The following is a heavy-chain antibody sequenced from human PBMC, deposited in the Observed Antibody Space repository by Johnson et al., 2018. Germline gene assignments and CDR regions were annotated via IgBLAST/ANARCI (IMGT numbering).Heavy chain of an antibody. V-gene: IGHV3-23*04. D-gene: IGHD3-3*02. CDR2: VSGSGGST. J-gene: IGHJ6*03. CDR3: CQAFYYCYMDV. CDR1: GLTFSSYA. Sequence: VQLVESGGGLVQPGGSLRLSCAASGLTFSSYAMTWVRQAPGKGLEWVSAVSGSGGSTYYAGSVKGRFTISRDNSKNTPYLQMNSRRGDDPAIYYGCQAFYYCYMDVWGKGTTVTVSS.